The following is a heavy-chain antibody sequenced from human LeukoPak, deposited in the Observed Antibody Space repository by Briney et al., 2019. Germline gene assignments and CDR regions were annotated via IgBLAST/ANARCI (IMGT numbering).Heavy chain of an antibody. J-gene: IGHJ3*02. Sequence: PGGSLRLSCAASGFTVSNSYISWVRQAPGKSLEWVSIIYNDGSTYYADSVKGRITISRDKSENTLYLQMNSLRAEDTAVYYCARTSSYAFDIWGQGTMVTVFS. V-gene: IGHV3-53*01. CDR3: ARTSSYAFDI. CDR1: GFTVSNSY. CDR2: IYNDGST.